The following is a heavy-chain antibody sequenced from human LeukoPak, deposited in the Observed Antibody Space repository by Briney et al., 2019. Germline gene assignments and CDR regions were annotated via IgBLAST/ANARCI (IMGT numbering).Heavy chain of an antibody. J-gene: IGHJ5*02. D-gene: IGHD5-18*01. CDR1: GGSISNYY. CDR3: ARTNIIVDTDNWFDP. V-gene: IGHV4-59*13. Sequence: KPSETLSLTCVVSGGSISNYYWSWIRQPPGKRLEWIGYIHYSGNTYYNPSLKSRVTISVDTSKNQFSLKLSSVTAADTAVYYCARTNIIVDTDNWFDPWGQGTLVTVSS. CDR2: IHYSGNT.